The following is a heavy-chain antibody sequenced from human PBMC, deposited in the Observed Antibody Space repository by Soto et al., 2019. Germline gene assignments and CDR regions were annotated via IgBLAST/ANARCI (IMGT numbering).Heavy chain of an antibody. Sequence: GASVKVSCKASGYSFSTYGISWVRQAPGQGLEWMAWISTSNGDTHYAQKVQDRVSMTTDRFTSTAYMELRSLRSDDTAIYYCARDSAAYGPVFGYWRQGTPVPVYS. D-gene: IGHD2-21*01. V-gene: IGHV1-18*04. CDR2: ISTSNGDT. J-gene: IGHJ4*02. CDR3: ARDSAAYGPVFGY. CDR1: GYSFSTYG.